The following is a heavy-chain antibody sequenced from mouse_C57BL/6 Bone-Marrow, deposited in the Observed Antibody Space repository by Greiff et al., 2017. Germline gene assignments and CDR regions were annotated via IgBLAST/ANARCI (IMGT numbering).Heavy chain of an antibody. CDR3: AREGSTMVPYYFDY. Sequence: QDQLQHPEAELVMPGASFKLSCQASGYTFPSYWMHWVKPRPGQGLEWIGEIAPSDSYTNYTQKFKGKSTLTVDKSSSTAYMQLSRLTYEDSAVYYCAREGSTMVPYYFDYWGQGTTLTVSS. CDR2: IAPSDSYT. CDR1: GYTFPSYW. J-gene: IGHJ2*01. V-gene: IGHV1-69*01. D-gene: IGHD2-2*01.